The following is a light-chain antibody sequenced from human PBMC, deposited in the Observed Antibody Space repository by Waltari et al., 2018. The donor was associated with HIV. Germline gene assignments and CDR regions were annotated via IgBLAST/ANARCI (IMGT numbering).Light chain of an antibody. CDR2: TNS. J-gene: IGLJ2*01. V-gene: IGLV1-44*01. CDR1: SSNIGSNT. CDR3: AAWDDSLSGVV. Sequence: QSVLTQPPSASGTPGQRVTISCSGSSSNIGSNTVNWYQQLPGAAPKLLIYTNSQRPSGVPERFSGSKSGTSASLAISGLQSEDEADYYCAAWDDSLSGVVFGGGTKLTVL.